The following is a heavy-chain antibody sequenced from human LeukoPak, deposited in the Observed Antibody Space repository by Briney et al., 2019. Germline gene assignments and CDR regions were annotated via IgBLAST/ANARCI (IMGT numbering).Heavy chain of an antibody. CDR3: AREGSSGRLDY. D-gene: IGHD6-19*01. CDR1: GGSISSYY. CDR2: IYYSGST. J-gene: IGHJ4*02. Sequence: PSETLSLTCTVSGGSISSYYWSWIRQPPGKGLEWIGYIYYSGSTNYNPSLKSRVTISVDTPKNQFSLKLSSMTAADTAVYYCAREGSSGRLDYWGQGTLVTVSS. V-gene: IGHV4-59*01.